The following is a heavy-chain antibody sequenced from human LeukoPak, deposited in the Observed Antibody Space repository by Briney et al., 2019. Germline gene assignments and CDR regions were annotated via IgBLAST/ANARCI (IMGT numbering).Heavy chain of an antibody. CDR1: GGSISSYY. CDR2: IYYSGST. D-gene: IGHD2-15*01. J-gene: IGHJ3*02. Sequence: SETLSLTCTVSGGSISSYYWSWIRQPPGKGLEWIGYIYYSGSTNYNPSLKSRVTISVDTSKNQFSLKLSSVTAADTAVYYCARFRDIVVVVAAYQRHDAFDIWGQGTMVTVSS. CDR3: ARFRDIVVVVAAYQRHDAFDI. V-gene: IGHV4-59*12.